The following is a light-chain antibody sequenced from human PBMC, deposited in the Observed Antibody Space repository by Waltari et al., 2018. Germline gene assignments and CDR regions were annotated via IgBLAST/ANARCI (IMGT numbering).Light chain of an antibody. Sequence: EIVLTQSPATLSLSPGERATLSCRASQSVGTYLAWYQQKPGQAPRLLIYDASNRATGIPARLSGSGSGTEFTLTISSLEPEDFAVYYCQQRSNWLTFGGGTKVEIK. V-gene: IGKV3-11*01. CDR1: QSVGTY. CDR2: DAS. CDR3: QQRSNWLT. J-gene: IGKJ4*01.